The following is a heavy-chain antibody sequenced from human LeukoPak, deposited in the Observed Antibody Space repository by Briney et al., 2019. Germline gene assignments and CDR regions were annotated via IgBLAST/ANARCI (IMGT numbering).Heavy chain of an antibody. V-gene: IGHV3-23*01. CDR1: GFTFSSYA. D-gene: IGHD1-26*01. Sequence: HPGGSLRLSCAASGFTFSSYAMSWVRQAPGKGLEWVSAISGSGGSTYYADSVKGRFTISRDNSKNTLYLQMNSLRAEDTAVYYCARDSGSYHTPVGAFDIWGQGTMVTVSS. CDR3: ARDSGSYHTPVGAFDI. J-gene: IGHJ3*02. CDR2: ISGSGGST.